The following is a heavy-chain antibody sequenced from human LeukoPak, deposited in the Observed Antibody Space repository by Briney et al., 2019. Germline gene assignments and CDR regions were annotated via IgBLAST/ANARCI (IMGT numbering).Heavy chain of an antibody. J-gene: IGHJ4*02. V-gene: IGHV4-39*02. CDR2: IHDSGST. D-gene: IGHD4-23*01. Sequence: PSETLSLTCTVSGGSIRSSYYYWGWIRQPPGKGLEWIGSIHDSGSTYYNPSLKSRVTISVDTSKNQFSLKLNSVTAADTAVYYCARDLLNEGNHLDYWGQGTLVTVSS. CDR3: ARDLLNEGNHLDY. CDR1: GGSIRSSYYY.